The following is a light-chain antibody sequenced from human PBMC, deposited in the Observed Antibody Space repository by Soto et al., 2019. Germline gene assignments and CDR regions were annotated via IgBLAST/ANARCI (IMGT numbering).Light chain of an antibody. V-gene: IGKV3-15*01. CDR3: QHYSNWPPT. Sequence: EMVMTQSPATLSLSPGERVTLSCRASEIVHRNLAWYQQKPGQGPSLLIYYASTRATGVPDRFTGSGSGTEFTLTISSLQSEDFGVYHCQHYSNWPPTFGPGTKVEIK. CDR1: EIVHRN. J-gene: IGKJ3*01. CDR2: YAS.